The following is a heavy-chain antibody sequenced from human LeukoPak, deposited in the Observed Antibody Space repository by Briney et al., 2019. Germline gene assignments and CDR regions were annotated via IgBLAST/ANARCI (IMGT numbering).Heavy chain of an antibody. Sequence: GGSLRLSCSVSGFTSSTYVMHWVRQAPGKGLEYVSAISSNGDNTYYADSVKGRFTISRDNSKNTLYLQMNSLRAEDTAVYYCARASGYCSGGSCYSIVGGYYFDYWGQGTLVTVSS. CDR1: GFTSSTYV. CDR3: ARASGYCSGGSCYSIVGGYYFDY. D-gene: IGHD2-15*01. V-gene: IGHV3-64*04. CDR2: ISSNGDNT. J-gene: IGHJ4*02.